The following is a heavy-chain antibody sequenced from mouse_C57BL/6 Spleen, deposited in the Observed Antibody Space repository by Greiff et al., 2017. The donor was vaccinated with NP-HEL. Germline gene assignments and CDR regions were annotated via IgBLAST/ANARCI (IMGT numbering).Heavy chain of an antibody. D-gene: IGHD2-4*01. CDR2: ILPGSGST. Sequence: QVQLQQSGAELMKPGASVKLSCKATGYTFTGYWIEWVKQRPGHGLEWIGEILPGSGSTNYNEKFKGKATFTADTSSNTVYMHLSSLTTKDSAIYNCARGGLRPWCAYWGQGTLVTVSA. CDR3: ARGGLRPWCAY. J-gene: IGHJ3*01. CDR1: GYTFTGYW. V-gene: IGHV1-9*01.